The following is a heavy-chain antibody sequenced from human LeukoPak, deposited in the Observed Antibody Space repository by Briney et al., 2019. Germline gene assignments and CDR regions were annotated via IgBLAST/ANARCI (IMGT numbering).Heavy chain of an antibody. CDR3: AKAELGVDTFFDY. V-gene: IGHV3-30*18. D-gene: IGHD3-3*01. Sequence: PGGSLRLSCAASGFTFSSYWMSWVRQAPGKGLEWVVLISYDGGNKYYADSVQGRFTISRDNSKRTLFLQMNSLRAEDTAFYYCAKAELGVDTFFDYWGQGTLVTVSS. CDR1: GFTFSSYW. CDR2: ISYDGGNK. J-gene: IGHJ4*02.